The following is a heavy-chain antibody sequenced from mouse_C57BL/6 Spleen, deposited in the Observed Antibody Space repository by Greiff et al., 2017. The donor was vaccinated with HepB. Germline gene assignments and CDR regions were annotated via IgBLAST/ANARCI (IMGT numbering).Heavy chain of an antibody. CDR3: ARGDYGRGALYAMDY. V-gene: IGHV1-19*01. Sequence: EVQLQQSGPVLVKPGASVKMSCKASGYTFTDYYMNWVKQSHGKSLEWIGVINPYNGGTSYNQKFKGKATLTVDKSSSTAYMELNSLTSEDSAVYYCARGDYGRGALYAMDYWGQGTSVTVSS. CDR2: INPYNGGT. CDR1: GYTFTDYY. J-gene: IGHJ4*01. D-gene: IGHD1-1*01.